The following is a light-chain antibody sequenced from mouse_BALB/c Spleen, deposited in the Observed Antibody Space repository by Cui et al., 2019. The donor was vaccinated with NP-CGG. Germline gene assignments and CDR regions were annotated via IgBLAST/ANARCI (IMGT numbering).Light chain of an antibody. J-gene: IGLJ1*01. CDR3: ALWYSNHWV. Sequence: QAVVTHESALTTSPGETVTLTCRSSTGAVTTSTYANWVQEKPDHLFTGLIGGTNNRAPGVPARFSGSLIGDKAALTITGAQTEDEAIYFCALWYSNHWVFGGGTKLTVL. V-gene: IGLV1*01. CDR1: TGAVTTSTY. CDR2: GTN.